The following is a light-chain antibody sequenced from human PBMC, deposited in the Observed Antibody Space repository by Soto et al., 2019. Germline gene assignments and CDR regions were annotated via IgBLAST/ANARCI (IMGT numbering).Light chain of an antibody. V-gene: IGLV2-14*01. CDR1: SSDVGGYNY. CDR3: SSYTSSSTLV. J-gene: IGLJ2*01. CDR2: DVN. Sequence: QSALTQPASVSGSPGQSITISCTGTSSDVGGYNYVSWYQQYPGKAPKLMIFDVNNRPSGVSNRFFGSKSGNTASLTISGLQAEDEAEYYCSSYTSSSTLVFGGGTKLTVL.